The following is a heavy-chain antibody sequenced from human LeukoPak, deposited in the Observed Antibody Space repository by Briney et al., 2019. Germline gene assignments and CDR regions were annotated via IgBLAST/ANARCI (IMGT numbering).Heavy chain of an antibody. Sequence: GASVKVSCKASGYTFTSYDINWLRQATGQGLEWMGWMNPNSGNTGYAQKFQGRVTMTRNTSISTAYMELSSLRSEDTAVYYCARGPSTRYYDILTGYYVYYFDYWGQGTLVTVSS. V-gene: IGHV1-8*01. D-gene: IGHD3-9*01. CDR1: GYTFTSYD. CDR2: MNPNSGNT. CDR3: ARGPSTRYYDILTGYYVYYFDY. J-gene: IGHJ4*02.